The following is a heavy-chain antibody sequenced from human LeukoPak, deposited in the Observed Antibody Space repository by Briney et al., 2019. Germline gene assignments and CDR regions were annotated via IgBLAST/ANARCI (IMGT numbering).Heavy chain of an antibody. CDR1: GYIFTNYG. CDR2: ISAYNGNT. V-gene: IGHV1-18*01. D-gene: IGHD3-3*01. J-gene: IGHJ1*01. Sequence: ASVKVFCKASGYIFTNYGISWVRQAPGQGLEWMGWISAYNGNTNYAQKLQGRVTMTTDTSTSTAYMELRSLRSDDTAVYYCARDRDDCWSGYANAEYFQHWGQGTLVTVSS. CDR3: ARDRDDCWSGYANAEYFQH.